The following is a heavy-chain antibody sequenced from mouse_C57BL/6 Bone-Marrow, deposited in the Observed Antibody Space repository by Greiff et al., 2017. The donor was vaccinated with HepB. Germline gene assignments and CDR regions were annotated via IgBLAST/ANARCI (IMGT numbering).Heavy chain of an antibody. Sequence: VHVKQSGPVLVKPGPSVKISCKASGFTFTDYYMHWVKQSHGKSLEWIGLVYPYNGGTSYNQKFKGKATLTVDTSSSTAYMELNRLTSEDSAVYYCARERAIYYDYDGGAWFAYWGQGTLVTVSA. CDR2: VYPYNGGT. CDR3: ARERAIYYDYDGGAWFAY. V-gene: IGHV1-36*01. D-gene: IGHD2-4*01. CDR1: GFTFTDYY. J-gene: IGHJ3*01.